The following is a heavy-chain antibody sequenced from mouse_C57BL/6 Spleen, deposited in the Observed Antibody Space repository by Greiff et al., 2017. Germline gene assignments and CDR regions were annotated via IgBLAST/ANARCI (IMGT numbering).Heavy chain of an antibody. CDR1: GYTFTDYE. CDR3: TVTAQATWGFAY. J-gene: IGHJ3*01. D-gene: IGHD3-2*02. CDR2: IDPATGGT. V-gene: IGHV1-15*01. Sequence: QVQLQQSGAELVRPGASVTLSCKASGYTFTDYEMHWVKQTPVHGLEWIGAIDPATGGTAYNQKFKGKAILTADKSSSTAYMELRSLTSEDSAVYYCTVTAQATWGFAYGGQGTLVTVSA.